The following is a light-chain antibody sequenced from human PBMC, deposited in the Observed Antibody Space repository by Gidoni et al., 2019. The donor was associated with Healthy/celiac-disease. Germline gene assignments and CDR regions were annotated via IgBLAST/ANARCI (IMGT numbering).Light chain of an antibody. CDR1: QSVSSY. CDR2: DAS. Sequence: IVLTQSPATLSLSPGERATLSCRASQSVSSYLAWYQQKPGQAPRLLIYDASNRATGIPARLSGSGAGTDFTLTISSREPEDFAVYYCQQRSNGTPGTFXQXTKLEIK. J-gene: IGKJ2*01. CDR3: QQRSNGTPGT. V-gene: IGKV3-11*01.